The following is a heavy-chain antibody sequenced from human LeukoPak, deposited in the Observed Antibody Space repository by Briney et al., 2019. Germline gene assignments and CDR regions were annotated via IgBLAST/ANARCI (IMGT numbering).Heavy chain of an antibody. D-gene: IGHD7-27*01. Sequence: SQTLSLTCTVSGGPISSGGYYWSWIRQHPGKALAWIGYIYYSGSTHYTPSLKSRVTISVDTSKNQFSLKLSSVTAADTAVYYCARALTGLFDYWGQGTLVTVSS. CDR2: IYYSGST. J-gene: IGHJ4*02. CDR1: GGPISSGGYY. V-gene: IGHV4-31*03. CDR3: ARALTGLFDY.